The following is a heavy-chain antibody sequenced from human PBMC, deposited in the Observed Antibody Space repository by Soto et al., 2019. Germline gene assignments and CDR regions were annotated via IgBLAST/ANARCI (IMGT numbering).Heavy chain of an antibody. V-gene: IGHV1-69*06. J-gene: IGHJ5*02. Sequence: QVQLVQSGAEVKKPGSSVKVSCKASGGTFSSYAISWVRQAPGQGLEWMGGIIPIFGTANYAQKFQGRVTITADKSTSPAYMELSSLSSEDTAVYYCAREGFEGIQLIDARDNWFDPWGQGTLVTVSS. CDR2: IIPIFGTA. CDR3: AREGFEGIQLIDARDNWFDP. CDR1: GGTFSSYA. D-gene: IGHD5-18*01.